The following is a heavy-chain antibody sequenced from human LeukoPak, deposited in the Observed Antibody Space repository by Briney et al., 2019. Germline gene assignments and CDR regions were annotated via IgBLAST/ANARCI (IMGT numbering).Heavy chain of an antibody. D-gene: IGHD6-19*01. J-gene: IGHJ4*02. CDR1: GGSISSYY. Sequence: PSETLSLTCTVSGGSISSYYWSWIRQPPGTGLEWIGYIFYSGSTNYNPSLKSRATISVDTSKNQFSLKLSSVTAADTAVYYCATARAVAGNVDFDYWGQGILVTVSS. CDR2: IFYSGST. CDR3: ATARAVAGNVDFDY. V-gene: IGHV4-59*13.